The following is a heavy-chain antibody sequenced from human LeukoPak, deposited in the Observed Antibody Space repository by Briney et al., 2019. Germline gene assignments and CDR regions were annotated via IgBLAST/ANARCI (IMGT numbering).Heavy chain of an antibody. CDR3: AKEPTMVRGAPWLPNWFDP. V-gene: IGHV3-23*01. J-gene: IGHJ5*02. D-gene: IGHD3-10*01. Sequence: GGSLRLSCAASGFTFSSYAMSWVRQAPGKGLEGVSAISGSGGSTYYADSVKGRFTISRDNSKNTLYLQMNSLRAEDTAVYYCAKEPTMVRGAPWLPNWFDPWGQGTLVTVSS. CDR2: ISGSGGST. CDR1: GFTFSSYA.